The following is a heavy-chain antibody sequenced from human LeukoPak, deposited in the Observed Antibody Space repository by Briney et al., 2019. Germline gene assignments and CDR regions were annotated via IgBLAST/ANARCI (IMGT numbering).Heavy chain of an antibody. CDR3: ASSGSFRQQLIK. CDR1: GGSFSGYY. CDR2: INHSGST. J-gene: IGHJ4*02. Sequence: SETLSLTCAVYGGSFSGYYWSWIRQPPGKGLEWIGEINHSGSTNYNPSLKSRVTISVDTSKNQFSLKLSSVTAADTAVYYCASSGSFRQQLIKWGQGTLVTVSS. D-gene: IGHD6-13*01. V-gene: IGHV4-34*01.